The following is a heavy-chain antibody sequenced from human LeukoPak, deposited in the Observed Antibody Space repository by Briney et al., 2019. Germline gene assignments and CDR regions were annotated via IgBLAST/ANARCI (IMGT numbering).Heavy chain of an antibody. CDR1: GGSISSSSYY. CDR3: ARHTSRSSGYYYVDYFDY. V-gene: IGHV4-39*01. Sequence: KPSETLSLTCIVSGGSISSSSYYWGCIRQPPGKGLEWIGSIYYSGSTYYNPSLKSRVAISVDTSKKQFSLNLSSVTAADTAVYYCARHTSRSSGYYYVDYFDYWGQGTLVTVSS. J-gene: IGHJ4*02. D-gene: IGHD3-22*01. CDR2: IYYSGST.